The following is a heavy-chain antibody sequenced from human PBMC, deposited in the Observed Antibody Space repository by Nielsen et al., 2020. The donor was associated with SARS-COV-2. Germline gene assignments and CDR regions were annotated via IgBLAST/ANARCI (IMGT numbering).Heavy chain of an antibody. J-gene: IGHJ4*02. V-gene: IGHV3-7*01. Sequence: GESLKISCAASGFTFSSYWMNWVRQAPGKGLEWVANIKQDGSEKYYGDSVKGRFTISRDNAKNSLYLHMNSLRVEDTAVYYCVRDSSIVICSGYPVDWGQGTLVTVSS. D-gene: IGHD3-3*01. CDR1: GFTFSSYW. CDR3: VRDSSIVICSGYPVD. CDR2: IKQDGSEK.